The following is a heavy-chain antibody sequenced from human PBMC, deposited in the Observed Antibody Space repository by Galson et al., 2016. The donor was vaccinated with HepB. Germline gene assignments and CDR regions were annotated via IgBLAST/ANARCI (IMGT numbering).Heavy chain of an antibody. D-gene: IGHD2-15*01. CDR2: INNDGSSI. CDR3: ARDLVEFCSGSSCQRGGMDV. Sequence: SLRLSCAASGFTFSSYWMHWVHQAPGKGLVSVSRINNDGSSINYVDSVKGRFTSSSDNAKNTLFLQMNSLRAEDTAVYYCARDLVEFCSGSSCQRGGMDVWGQGTTVTVSS. J-gene: IGHJ6*02. V-gene: IGHV3-74*01. CDR1: GFTFSSYW.